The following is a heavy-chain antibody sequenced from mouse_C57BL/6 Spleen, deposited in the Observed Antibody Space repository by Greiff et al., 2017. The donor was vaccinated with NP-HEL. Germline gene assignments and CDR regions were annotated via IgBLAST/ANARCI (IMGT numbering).Heavy chain of an antibody. V-gene: IGHV1-69*01. CDR1: GYTFTSYW. Sequence: VQLQQPGAELVMPGASVKLSCKASGYTFTSYWMHWVKQRPGQGLEWIGEIDPSDSYTNYNQKFKGKSTLTVDKSSSTAYMQLSSLTSEDSAVYYCARRVYDGYYPYYFDYWGQGTTLTVSS. CDR2: IDPSDSYT. J-gene: IGHJ2*01. CDR3: ARRVYDGYYPYYFDY. D-gene: IGHD2-3*01.